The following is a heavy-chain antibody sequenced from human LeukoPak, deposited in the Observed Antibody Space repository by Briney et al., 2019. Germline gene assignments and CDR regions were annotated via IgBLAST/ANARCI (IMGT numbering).Heavy chain of an antibody. D-gene: IGHD6-19*01. V-gene: IGHV3-30-3*01. CDR1: GFTFSSYA. Sequence: GGSLRLSCAASGFTFSSYAMHWVRQAPGKGLEWVAVISYDGCNKYYADSVKGRFTISRDNSKNTLYLQMNSLRAEDTAVYYCARSRGYRSGWPFDIWGQGTMVTVSS. CDR3: ARSRGYRSGWPFDI. CDR2: ISYDGCNK. J-gene: IGHJ3*02.